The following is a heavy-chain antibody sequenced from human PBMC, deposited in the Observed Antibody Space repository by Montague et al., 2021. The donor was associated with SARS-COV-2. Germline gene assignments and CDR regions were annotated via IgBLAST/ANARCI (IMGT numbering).Heavy chain of an antibody. Sequence: SETLSLTCTVSGVSISSAHYGWGWVRQTPGKGLEWIGNIFYDGTSRPNPSLHSRVTISADTSKRQLSLRLISVTAADAAVYYCARYGSYFEHWGQGTLVTVSS. CDR2: IFYDGTS. CDR3: ARYGSYFEH. J-gene: IGHJ4*02. V-gene: IGHV4-39*07. CDR1: GVSISSAHYG. D-gene: IGHD1-26*01.